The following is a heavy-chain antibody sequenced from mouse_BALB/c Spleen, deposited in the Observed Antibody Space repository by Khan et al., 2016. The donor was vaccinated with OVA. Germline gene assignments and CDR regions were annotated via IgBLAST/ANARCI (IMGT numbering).Heavy chain of an antibody. Sequence: VQLQQPGAELVKPGASVNLSCSASGFNIKDTCIHWVQQRPEQGLEWIGRIDPPNDDSKFGPTFQDKATITADTSSNTAYLQLTSLTSEDTSYYSCSTLYGNSFAYWGQGTLVSVSA. J-gene: IGHJ3*01. D-gene: IGHD2-1*01. V-gene: IGHV14-3*02. CDR1: GFNIKDTC. CDR2: IDPPNDDS. CDR3: STLYGNSFAY.